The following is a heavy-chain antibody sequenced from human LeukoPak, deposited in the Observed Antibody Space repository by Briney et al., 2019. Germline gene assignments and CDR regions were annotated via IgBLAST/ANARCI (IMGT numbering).Heavy chain of an antibody. Sequence: SETLSLTCAVYGGSFSGYYWSWIRQPPGKGLEWIGEINHSGSINYNPSLKSRVTISVDTSKNQFSLKLSSVTAADTAVYYCARKTRTYYDFWSGYNWFDPWGQGTLVTVSS. D-gene: IGHD3-3*01. CDR3: ARKTRTYYDFWSGYNWFDP. V-gene: IGHV4-34*01. CDR2: INHSGSI. J-gene: IGHJ5*02. CDR1: GGSFSGYY.